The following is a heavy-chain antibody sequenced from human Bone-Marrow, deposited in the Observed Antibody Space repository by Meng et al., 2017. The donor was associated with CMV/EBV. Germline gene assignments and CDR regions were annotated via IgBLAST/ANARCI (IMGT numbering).Heavy chain of an antibody. J-gene: IGHJ6*02. D-gene: IGHD2-2*01. V-gene: IGHV1-24*01. CDR3: ARLVIVPAAILTWGYGMDV. CDR1: GYTLTELS. Sequence: ASVKVSCKVSGYTLTELSMHWVRQAPGKGLEWMGGFDPEDGETIYAQKFQGRVTMTEDTSTDTAYMELSSLRSEDTAVYYCARLVIVPAAILTWGYGMDVWGQGTTVTVSS. CDR2: FDPEDGET.